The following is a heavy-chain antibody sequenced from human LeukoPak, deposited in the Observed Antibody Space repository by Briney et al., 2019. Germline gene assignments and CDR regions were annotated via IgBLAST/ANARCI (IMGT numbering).Heavy chain of an antibody. D-gene: IGHD5-18*01. CDR1: GFTFSSYS. CDR3: AKCWVQLWYFDY. V-gene: IGHV3-21*04. Sequence: WGPLRLSCAASGFTFSSYSMNWVRQAPGKGLEWVSSISSSSSYIYYADSVKGRFTISRDNSKNTLYLQMTSLRAEDTAVYYCAKCWVQLWYFDYWGQGTLVTVSS. J-gene: IGHJ4*02. CDR2: ISSSSSYI.